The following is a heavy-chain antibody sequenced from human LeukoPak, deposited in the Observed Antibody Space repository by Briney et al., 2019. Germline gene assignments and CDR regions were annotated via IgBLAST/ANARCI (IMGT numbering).Heavy chain of an antibody. CDR2: INLNSGGT. J-gene: IGHJ4*02. D-gene: IGHD2-21*01. V-gene: IGHV1-2*02. CDR3: ARAVGGGPFDY. Sequence: ASVKVSCKTSGYTFTGYFMHWVRQAPGQGLECMGWINLNSGGTNYAQKFQGRVTMTRDTSISTAYKELNSLTSDDTAVYYCARAVGGGPFDYWGQGTVVTVSS. CDR1: GYTFTGYF.